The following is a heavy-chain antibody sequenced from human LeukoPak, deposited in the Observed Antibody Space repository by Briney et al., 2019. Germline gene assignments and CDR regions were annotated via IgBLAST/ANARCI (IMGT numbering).Heavy chain of an antibody. V-gene: IGHV4-34*01. CDR1: VGSFIGYS. CDR3: ARHAVDPIVGATHFDY. Sequence: PSETLSLTSAVYVGSFIGYSWSWIRNPPGKELDWIGEINHSGSTSYNPSLKSRVTMSVDTSKNQFSLKLSSVTAADTAVYYCARHAVDPIVGATHFDYWGQGTLVTVSS. D-gene: IGHD1-26*01. J-gene: IGHJ4*02. CDR2: INHSGST.